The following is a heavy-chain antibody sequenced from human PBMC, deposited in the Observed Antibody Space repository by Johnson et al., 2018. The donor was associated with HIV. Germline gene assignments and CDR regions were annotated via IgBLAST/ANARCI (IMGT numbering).Heavy chain of an antibody. CDR2: ISYDGNSK. CDR1: GFTFSSYP. V-gene: IGHV3-30*04. Sequence: QMQLVESGGGVVQPGRSLRLSCAASGFTFSSYPMHWVRQAPGKGLEWVAFISYDGNSKYFADSVKGRFTISRDNSKNTVFLEMNSLRAEDTAVFYCARVSGSGADYYDIMNDAFDIWGQGTMVTVSS. J-gene: IGHJ3*02. D-gene: IGHD3-22*01. CDR3: ARVSGSGADYYDIMNDAFDI.